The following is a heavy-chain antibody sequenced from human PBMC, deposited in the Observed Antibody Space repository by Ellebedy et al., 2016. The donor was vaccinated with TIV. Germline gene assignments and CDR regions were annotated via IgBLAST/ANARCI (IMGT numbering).Heavy chain of an antibody. Sequence: SVKVSXXASGGTFSSYAISWVRQAPGQGLEWMGGIIPIFGTANYAQKFQGRVTITADESTSTAYMELSSLRSEDTAVYYCARIVGATTPMYYFDYWGQGTLVTVSS. CDR2: IIPIFGTA. CDR1: GGTFSSYA. D-gene: IGHD1-26*01. J-gene: IGHJ4*02. V-gene: IGHV1-69*13. CDR3: ARIVGATTPMYYFDY.